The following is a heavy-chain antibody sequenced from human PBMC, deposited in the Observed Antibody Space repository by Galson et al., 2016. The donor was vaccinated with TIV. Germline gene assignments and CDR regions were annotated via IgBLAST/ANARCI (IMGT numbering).Heavy chain of an antibody. CDR2: INTNTGNP. V-gene: IGHV7-4-1*02. CDR1: EYTFTNYV. CDR3: ASPPAYCSSSNCYYSFEY. Sequence: SVKVSCKASEYTFTNYVMNWVRQAPGQGLEWMGWINTNTGNPTYAQGFTGRFVFSLDTSVSTAYLQISSLKAEDTAVYYCASPPAYCSSSNCYYSFEYWGQGTLVTVSS. J-gene: IGHJ4*02. D-gene: IGHD2-2*01.